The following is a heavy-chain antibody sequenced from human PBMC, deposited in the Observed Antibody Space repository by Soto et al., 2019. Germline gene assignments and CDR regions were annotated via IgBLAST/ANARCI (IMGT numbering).Heavy chain of an antibody. J-gene: IGHJ6*02. CDR2: VYPGDSDT. CDR1: GYSFTNYW. D-gene: IGHD5-18*01. V-gene: IGHV5-51*01. CDR3: ARHRTRGYSYGYTPRDYYYGMDV. Sequence: RGESLKISCKGSGYSFTNYWIAWVRQMPGKGLEWMGIVYPGDSDTRYSPSFQGQVTISADKSISTTSLQWTSLKASDTAMYYCARHRTRGYSYGYTPRDYYYGMDVWGQGTTVTVSS.